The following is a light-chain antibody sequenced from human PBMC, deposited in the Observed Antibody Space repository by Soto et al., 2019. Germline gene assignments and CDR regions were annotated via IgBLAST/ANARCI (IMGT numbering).Light chain of an antibody. V-gene: IGKV3-20*01. CDR3: QKYNASPLT. CDR1: QSLNTNS. Sequence: EIVLTQSPGTLSLSPGERATLSCRASQSLNTNSLAWYQQKPGQTPRLLIDAASTRDTDIPDRFIGSGSGTDFALNITRLETEDFALYYCQKYNASPLTFGPGTKLDVK. J-gene: IGKJ3*01. CDR2: AAS.